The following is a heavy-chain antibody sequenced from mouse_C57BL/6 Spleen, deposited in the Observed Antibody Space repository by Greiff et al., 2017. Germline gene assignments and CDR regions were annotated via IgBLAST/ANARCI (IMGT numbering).Heavy chain of an antibody. D-gene: IGHD1-1*01. CDR1: GYTFTSYW. V-gene: IGHV1-53*01. CDR2: INPSNGGT. J-gene: IGHJ2*01. CDR3: ARDYYGSSHYFDY. Sequence: QVQLQQPGTELVKPGASVKLSCKASGYTFTSYWMHWVKQRPGQGLEWIGNINPSNGGTNYNEKFKSKATLTVDKSSSTAYMQLISLTSDDSAVYYCARDYYGSSHYFDYWGQGTTLTVSS.